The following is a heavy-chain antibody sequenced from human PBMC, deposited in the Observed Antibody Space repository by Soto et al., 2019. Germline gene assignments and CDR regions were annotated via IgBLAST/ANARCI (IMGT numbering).Heavy chain of an antibody. V-gene: IGHV4-4*02. D-gene: IGHD7-27*01. CDR2: IYHSGST. J-gene: IGHJ3*02. CDR1: GGSISSSNW. CDR3: ARIKANWGFSDAFDI. Sequence: SETLSLTCAVSGGSISSSNWWSWVRQPPGKGLEWIGEIYHSGSTTYNPSVKSRVTTSVDKAKNQFDLKRISVPAADTAVYYCARIKANWGFSDAFDIWGQGTMVTVSS.